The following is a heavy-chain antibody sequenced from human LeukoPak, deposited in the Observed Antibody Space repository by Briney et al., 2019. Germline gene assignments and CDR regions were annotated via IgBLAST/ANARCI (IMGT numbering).Heavy chain of an antibody. CDR2: ISGSGGST. CDR3: AKVGSIVVVVAATVFDY. CDR1: GFTFSSYA. J-gene: IGHJ4*02. V-gene: IGHV3-23*01. Sequence: GGSLRLSCAASGFTFSSYAMSWVRQAPGKGLEWVSPISGSGGSTYYADSVKGRFTISRDNSKNTLYLQMNSLRAEDTAVYYCAKVGSIVVVVAATVFDYWGQGTLVTVSS. D-gene: IGHD2-15*01.